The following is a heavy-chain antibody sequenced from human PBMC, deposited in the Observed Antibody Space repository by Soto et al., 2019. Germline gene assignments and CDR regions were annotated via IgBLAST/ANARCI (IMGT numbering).Heavy chain of an antibody. CDR1: GFTFDDYA. V-gene: IGHV3-9*01. Sequence: EVQLVESGGGVTQPGRSLRLSCAASGFTFDDYAMHWVRQAPGKGLEWVSGVSWNSGNIGYADSVKGRFTISRDNSKNSLYLQIDSLRTEDTALYYCARGWRGYSYGLPDYWGQGTLVTVSS. D-gene: IGHD5-18*01. CDR2: VSWNSGNI. J-gene: IGHJ4*02. CDR3: ARGWRGYSYGLPDY.